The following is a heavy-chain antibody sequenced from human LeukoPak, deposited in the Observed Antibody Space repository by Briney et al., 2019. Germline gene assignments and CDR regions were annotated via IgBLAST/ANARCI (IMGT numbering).Heavy chain of an antibody. Sequence: GGSLRLSCAASGFTFSSSAMSWVRQAPGKGPEWVSSITNTGGSTYSIDSVKGRFTISRDNSKNTLYLQMNSLRAEDTAVYYCAKYPYYDILTGYYNPHVGYFDYWGQGTLVTVSS. V-gene: IGHV3-23*01. CDR3: AKYPYYDILTGYYNPHVGYFDY. D-gene: IGHD3-9*01. CDR1: GFTFSSSA. J-gene: IGHJ4*02. CDR2: ITNTGGST.